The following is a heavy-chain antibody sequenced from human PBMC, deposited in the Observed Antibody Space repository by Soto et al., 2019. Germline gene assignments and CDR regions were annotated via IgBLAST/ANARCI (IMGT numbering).Heavy chain of an antibody. D-gene: IGHD2-15*01. J-gene: IGHJ3*02. Sequence: QVQLVESGGGVVQPGRSLRLSCAASGFTFSSFGMHWVRQAPGKGLEWVALIWFHGSNEEYADSVRGRFTISRDNSKNTLYLQMNSLRGEDTAIYYCARRGCDGGGCYSFPNAFDIWGQGTMVTVSS. V-gene: IGHV3-33*01. CDR3: ARRGCDGGGCYSFPNAFDI. CDR1: GFTFSSFG. CDR2: IWFHGSNE.